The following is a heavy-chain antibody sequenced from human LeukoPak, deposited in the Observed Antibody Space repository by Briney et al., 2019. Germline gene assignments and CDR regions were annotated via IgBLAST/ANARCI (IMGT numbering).Heavy chain of an antibody. D-gene: IGHD2-21*02. CDR2: ISGSGIST. Sequence: GGSLRLSCAASGFTFSSYAMSWVRQAPGKGLEWVSAISGSGISTYYADSVKGRFTISRGNSKNTLYLQMNSLRAEDTAVYYCAKDRGGYCGDDCAGTLLDYWGQGTLVTVSS. CDR1: GFTFSSYA. J-gene: IGHJ4*02. V-gene: IGHV3-23*01. CDR3: AKDRGGYCGDDCAGTLLDY.